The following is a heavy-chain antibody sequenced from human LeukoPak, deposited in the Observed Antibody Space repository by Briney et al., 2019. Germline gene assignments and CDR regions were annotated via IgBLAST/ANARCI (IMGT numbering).Heavy chain of an antibody. CDR2: INHSGST. CDR1: GGSFSGYY. D-gene: IGHD1-1*01. CDR3: ARGHDALLFDY. V-gene: IGHV4-34*01. J-gene: IGHJ4*02. Sequence: SETLSLTCAVYGGSFSGYYWSWIRQPPGKGLEWIGEINHSGSTNYNPSLKSRVTISVDTSKNQFSLKLSSVTAADTAVYYCARGHDALLFDYWGQRTLVTVSS.